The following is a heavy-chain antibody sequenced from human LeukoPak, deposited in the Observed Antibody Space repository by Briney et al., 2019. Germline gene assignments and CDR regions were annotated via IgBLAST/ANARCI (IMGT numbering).Heavy chain of an antibody. D-gene: IGHD1/OR15-1a*01. V-gene: IGHV1-18*01. CDR2: ISPSNGNT. Sequence: ASVKVSCKASGYTFRSYSISWVRQAPGQGLEWMGWISPSNGNTNYAQKLQDRVTTTTDTSTRTVYMELRSLRSDDTAVYYCARDSGWELEQLYFDYWGQGTLVTVSS. J-gene: IGHJ4*02. CDR3: ARDSGWELEQLYFDY. CDR1: GYTFRSYS.